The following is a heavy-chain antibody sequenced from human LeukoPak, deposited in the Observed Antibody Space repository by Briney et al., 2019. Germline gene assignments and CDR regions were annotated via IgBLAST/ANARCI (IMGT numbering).Heavy chain of an antibody. V-gene: IGHV4-39*07. Sequence: SETLSLTCTVSGGSISRSDYYWGWIRQPPGKGLEWIGSIFYSGSTYYNASLKSRVTISVDTSKNQFSLKLSSVTAADTAVYYCARSRMDTAMPYEAFDIWGQGTMVTVSS. CDR1: GGSISRSDYY. CDR2: IFYSGST. CDR3: ARSRMDTAMPYEAFDI. D-gene: IGHD5-18*01. J-gene: IGHJ3*02.